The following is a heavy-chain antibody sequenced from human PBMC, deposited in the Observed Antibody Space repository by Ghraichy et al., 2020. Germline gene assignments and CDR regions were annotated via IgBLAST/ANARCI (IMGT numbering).Heavy chain of an antibody. CDR2: IYYSGST. J-gene: IGHJ5*02. V-gene: IGHV4-59*08. D-gene: IGHD6-13*01. CDR1: GGSISSYY. Sequence: SETLSLTCTVSGGSISSYYWSWIRQPPGKGLEWIGYIYYSGSTNYNPSLKSRVTISVDTSKNQFSLKLSSGTAADPAVFYCARLQQLAWFDPWGQGTLVTVSS. CDR3: ARLQQLAWFDP.